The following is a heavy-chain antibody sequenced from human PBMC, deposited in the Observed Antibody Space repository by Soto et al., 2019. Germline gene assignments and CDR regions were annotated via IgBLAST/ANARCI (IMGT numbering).Heavy chain of an antibody. V-gene: IGHV4-34*01. D-gene: IGHD3-22*01. CDR3: AKDSDSSGYQVVGYFQH. Sequence: SETLSLTCAVYGGSFSGYYWTWIRQPPGTGLEWIGEINHSGSTNYNPSLKSRVTISVDTSKNTLYLQMNSLRAEDTAVYYCAKDSDSSGYQVVGYFQHWGQGTLVTVSS. CDR1: GGSFSGYY. J-gene: IGHJ1*01. CDR2: INHSGST.